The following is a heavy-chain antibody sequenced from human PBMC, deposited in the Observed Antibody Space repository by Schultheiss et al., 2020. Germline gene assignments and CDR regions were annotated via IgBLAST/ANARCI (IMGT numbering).Heavy chain of an antibody. V-gene: IGHV3-21*01. J-gene: IGHJ6*02. D-gene: IGHD1-1*01. CDR2: ISSSSSYI. CDR3: ASLGVGTTQYYGMDV. CDR1: GFTFSSYS. Sequence: GGSLRLSCAASGFTFSSYSMNWVRQAPGKGLEWVSSISSSSSYIYYADSVKGRFTISKDNAKNSLYLQMNSVRAEDTAVYYCASLGVGTTQYYGMDVWGQGTTVTVSS.